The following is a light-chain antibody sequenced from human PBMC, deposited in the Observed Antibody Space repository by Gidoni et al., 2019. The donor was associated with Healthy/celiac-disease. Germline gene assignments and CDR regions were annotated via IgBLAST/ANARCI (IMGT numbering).Light chain of an antibody. CDR1: QSVSSY. CDR3: QQRSNWPPIT. Sequence: EILLTPSPATLSLSPGERATLSCRASQSVSSYLAWYHQKPGQAPRLLIYDASNRATGIPARFSGSGSGTDFTLTISSLEPEDFAVYYCQQRSNWPPITFGQGTRLEIK. J-gene: IGKJ5*01. CDR2: DAS. V-gene: IGKV3-11*01.